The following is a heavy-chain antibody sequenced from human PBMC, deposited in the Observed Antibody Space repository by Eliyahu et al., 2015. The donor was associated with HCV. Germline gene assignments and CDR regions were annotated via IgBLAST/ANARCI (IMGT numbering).Heavy chain of an antibody. Sequence: HVQLQESGPGLVKPSQTLSLTCXVXGGAISTGDYLWCWSRQPAGKGLEWIGHIYTSGRTKYNSFLKSRVTISVETSKNQFSLKVNSVTAADTAVYYCARVEAVAGKDNWGQGTLVTVSS. J-gene: IGHJ4*02. D-gene: IGHD6-19*01. CDR3: ARVEAVAGKDN. CDR1: GGAISTGDYL. V-gene: IGHV4-61*02. CDR2: IYTSGRT.